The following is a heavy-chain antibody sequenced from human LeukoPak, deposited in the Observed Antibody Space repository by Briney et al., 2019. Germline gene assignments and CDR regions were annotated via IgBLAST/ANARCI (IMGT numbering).Heavy chain of an antibody. V-gene: IGHV4-38-2*02. CDR3: ARQRAGLRSSRYYFDY. CDR2: IYHSGST. D-gene: IGHD6-13*01. J-gene: IGHJ4*02. Sequence: SETLSLTCTVSGYSISSGYYWGWIRQPPGKGLEWIGSIYHSGSTYYNPSLKSRVTISVDTSKNQFSLKLSSVTAADTAVYYCARQRAGLRSSRYYFDYWGQGTLVTVSS. CDR1: GYSISSGYY.